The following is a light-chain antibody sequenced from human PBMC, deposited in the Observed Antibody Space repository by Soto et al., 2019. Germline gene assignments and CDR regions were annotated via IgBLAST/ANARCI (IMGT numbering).Light chain of an antibody. CDR3: QSGGT. J-gene: IGKJ5*01. CDR2: DAS. Sequence: EIVLTQSPATLSLSPGERATLSCRASQSVSSYLAWYQQKPGQAPRLLIYDASNRATGIPARFSGSESGTDFTLFICSLEPEAFAVYYCQSGGTFGQGTRLEIK. V-gene: IGKV3-11*01. CDR1: QSVSSY.